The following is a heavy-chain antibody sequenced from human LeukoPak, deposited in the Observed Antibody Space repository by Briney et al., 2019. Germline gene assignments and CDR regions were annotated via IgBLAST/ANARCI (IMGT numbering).Heavy chain of an antibody. CDR3: ARDGYCSSTGCSAYFFDS. J-gene: IGHJ4*02. V-gene: IGHV3-30*03. CDR1: AFTFSSYG. CDR2: ISYDGSYE. D-gene: IGHD2-2*03. Sequence: GGSLRLSCAASAFTFSSYGMHWVRQAPGKGLEWVAVISYDGSYEYYAESVKGRFTISRDNSKNTLYLQLNSLRPEDTALYYCARDGYCSSTGCSAYFFDSWGQGTLVTVSS.